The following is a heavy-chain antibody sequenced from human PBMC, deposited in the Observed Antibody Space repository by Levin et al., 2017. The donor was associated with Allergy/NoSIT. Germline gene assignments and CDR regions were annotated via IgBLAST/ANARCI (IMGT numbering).Heavy chain of an antibody. Sequence: ASVKVSCKASGYTFKNYGISWVRQAPGQGLEWMGWISTHNGNTNYAQSFQGRVTMTTDTSTSTADMELRSLISDDTAVYYCARFVVTPVSYFYMDVWGKGTTVTVCS. CDR3: ARFVVTPVSYFYMDV. D-gene: IGHD2-2*01. V-gene: IGHV1-18*01. CDR1: GYTFKNYG. J-gene: IGHJ6*03. CDR2: ISTHNGNT.